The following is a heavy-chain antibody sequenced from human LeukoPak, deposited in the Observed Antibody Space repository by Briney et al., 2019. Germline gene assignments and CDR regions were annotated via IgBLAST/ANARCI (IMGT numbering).Heavy chain of an antibody. Sequence: ASVKVSCKASGYTFTSCGISWVRQARGQGLEWMGWISAYNGNTNYAQKFQGRVTMTTDSPTSTAYMELRSLRSEDTAVYSCAREWTGYYVFDYWGQGTLVTVSP. CDR3: AREWTGYYVFDY. CDR1: GYTFTSCG. J-gene: IGHJ4*02. V-gene: IGHV1-18*04. CDR2: ISAYNGNT. D-gene: IGHD3/OR15-3a*01.